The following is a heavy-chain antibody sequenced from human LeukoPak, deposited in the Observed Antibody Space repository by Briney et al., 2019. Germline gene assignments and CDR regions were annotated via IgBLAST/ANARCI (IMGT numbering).Heavy chain of an antibody. D-gene: IGHD5-24*01. CDR3: VSCHHDDYNSLDYFDY. CDR2: ISSSGYST. Sequence: PGGSLRLSCAASGFTFSSYAMSWVRQAPGKGLEWVSSISSSGYSTYYADSVKGRCTISRDNAKNSLYLQMNSLRAEDTAVYYCVSCHHDDYNSLDYFDYWGQGTLVTVSS. CDR1: GFTFSSYA. V-gene: IGHV3-21*01. J-gene: IGHJ4*02.